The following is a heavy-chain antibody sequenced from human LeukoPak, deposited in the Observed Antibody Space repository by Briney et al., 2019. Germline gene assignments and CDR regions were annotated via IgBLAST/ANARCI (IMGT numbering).Heavy chain of an antibody. J-gene: IGHJ6*02. CDR3: ARVPGYSYGHYYYYYGMDV. V-gene: IGHV4-34*01. CDR1: GGSFSGYY. CDR2: INHSGST. Sequence: SETLSLTCAVYGGSFSGYYWSWIRQPPGKGLEWIGEINHSGSTNYNPSLKSRVTISVDTSKNQFSLKLSSVTAADTAVYYCARVPGYSYGHYYYYYGMDVWGQGTTVTVSS. D-gene: IGHD5-18*01.